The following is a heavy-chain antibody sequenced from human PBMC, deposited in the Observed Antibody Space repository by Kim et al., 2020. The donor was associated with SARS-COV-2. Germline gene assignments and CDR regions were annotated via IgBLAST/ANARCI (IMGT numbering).Heavy chain of an antibody. V-gene: IGHV3-64D*06. J-gene: IGHJ3*02. Sequence: GGSLRLSCSASGFTFSSYAMHWVRQAPGKGLEYVSAISSNGGSTYYADSVKGRFTISRDNSKNTLYLQMSSLRAEDTAVYYCVKLPGVGAAGDAFDIWGQGTMVTVSS. CDR2: ISSNGGST. D-gene: IGHD6-13*01. CDR1: GFTFSSYA. CDR3: VKLPGVGAAGDAFDI.